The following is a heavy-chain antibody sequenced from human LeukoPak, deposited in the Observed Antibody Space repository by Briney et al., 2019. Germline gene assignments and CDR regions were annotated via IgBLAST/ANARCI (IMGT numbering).Heavy chain of an antibody. J-gene: IGHJ5*02. Sequence: GGSLRLSCAASGFTFSSYWMSWVRQAPGKGLEWVANIKQDGSEKYYVDSVKGRFTISRDNAKNSLYLQMNSLRDEDTAVYYCARVHYDSSGYYEGRSFWFDPWGQGTLVTVSS. V-gene: IGHV3-7*01. CDR1: GFTFSSYW. D-gene: IGHD3-22*01. CDR2: IKQDGSEK. CDR3: ARVHYDSSGYYEGRSFWFDP.